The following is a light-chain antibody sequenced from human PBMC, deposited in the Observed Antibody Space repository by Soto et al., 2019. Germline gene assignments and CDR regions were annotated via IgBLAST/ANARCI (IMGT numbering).Light chain of an antibody. Sequence: IQMTQSASSLSATVGDRVTITCRASQSISSYLNWYQQKPGKAPKLLIYAASSLQSGVPSRFSGSGSGTDFTLTISSLQPEDFATYYCQQSYSNPITFGQGTRLEIK. CDR2: AAS. J-gene: IGKJ5*01. CDR3: QQSYSNPIT. V-gene: IGKV1-39*01. CDR1: QSISSY.